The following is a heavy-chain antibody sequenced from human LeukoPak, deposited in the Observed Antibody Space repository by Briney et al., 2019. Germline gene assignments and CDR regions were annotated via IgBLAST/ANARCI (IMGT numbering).Heavy chain of an antibody. CDR3: ARIDSSGYFFDY. V-gene: IGHV1-2*04. Sequence: ASVKVSCKASGYTFTGYYMHWVRQAPGQGLEWMGWINPNSGGTNYAQKFQGWVTMTRDTSISTAYMELSSLRSEDTAVYYCARIDSSGYFFDYWGQGTLVTVSS. D-gene: IGHD3-22*01. CDR2: INPNSGGT. J-gene: IGHJ4*02. CDR1: GYTFTGYY.